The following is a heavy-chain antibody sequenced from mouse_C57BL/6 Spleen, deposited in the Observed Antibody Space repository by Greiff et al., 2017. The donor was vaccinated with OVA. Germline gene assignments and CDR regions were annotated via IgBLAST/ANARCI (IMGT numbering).Heavy chain of an antibody. V-gene: IGHV1-85*01. CDR2: IYPRDGST. J-gene: IGHJ2*01. Sequence: QVQLQQSGPELVKPGASVKLSCKASGYTFTSYDINWVKQRPGQGLEWIGWIYPRDGSTKYNEKFKGKATLTVDTSSSTAYMELHSLTSEDSAVYCCAKIYDGYYSYFDYWGQGTTLTVSS. CDR3: AKIYDGYYSYFDY. CDR1: GYTFTSYD. D-gene: IGHD2-3*01.